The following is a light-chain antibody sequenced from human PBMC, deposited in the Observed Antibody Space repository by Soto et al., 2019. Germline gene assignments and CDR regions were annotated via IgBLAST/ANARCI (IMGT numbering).Light chain of an antibody. CDR1: QSVSSN. CDR2: DAS. CDR3: QQYYKWPLT. Sequence: EIVLTQSPATLSVSPGERATLSCRASQSVSSNLAWYQQKPGQAPRLLIYDASTRATGIPARLSGSGSGTEFTLTISSLESQDFAVYYCQQYYKWPLTFGGGTKVDIK. V-gene: IGKV3-15*01. J-gene: IGKJ4*01.